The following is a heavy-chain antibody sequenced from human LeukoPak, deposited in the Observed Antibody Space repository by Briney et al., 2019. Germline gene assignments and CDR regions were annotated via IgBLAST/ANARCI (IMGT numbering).Heavy chain of an antibody. CDR2: ISSSSSYI. CDR3: ARASMRPLYDSSGLDY. D-gene: IGHD3-22*01. V-gene: IGHV3-21*01. J-gene: IGHJ4*02. Sequence: GGSLRLSCAASGFTFSSYSMNWVRQAPGKGLEWVSSISSSSSYIYYADSVKGRFTISRDNAKNSLYLQMNSLRAEDTAVYYCARASMRPLYDSSGLDYWGQGTLVTVSS. CDR1: GFTFSSYS.